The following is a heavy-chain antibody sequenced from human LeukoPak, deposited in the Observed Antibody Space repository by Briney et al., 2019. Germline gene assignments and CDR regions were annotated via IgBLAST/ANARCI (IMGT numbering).Heavy chain of an antibody. CDR1: GFTVSSNY. V-gene: IGHV3-53*01. CDR2: IYSGGST. J-gene: IGHJ5*02. D-gene: IGHD2-2*01. CDR3: ARTLGYCSSTSCLRNWFDP. Sequence: PGGSLRLSCAASGFTVSSNYMSWVRQAPGKGLEGVSVIYSGGSTYYADSVKGRFTISRDNSKNTLYLQMNSLRAEDTAVYYCARTLGYCSSTSCLRNWFDPWGQEPWSPSPQ.